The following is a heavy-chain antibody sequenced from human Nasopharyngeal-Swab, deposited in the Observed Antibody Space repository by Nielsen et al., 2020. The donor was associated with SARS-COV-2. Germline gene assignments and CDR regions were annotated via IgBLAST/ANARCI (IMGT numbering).Heavy chain of an antibody. CDR2: ISSSGSTI. J-gene: IGHJ6*02. D-gene: IGHD3-16*02. CDR3: ARDYIVAHYYYGMDV. V-gene: IGHV3-48*03. CDR1: GFTFSRYW. Sequence: GESLKISCAASGFTFSRYWMHWVRQAPGKGLEWVSYISSSGSTIYYADSVKGRFTISRDNAKNSLYLQMNSLRAEDTAVYYCARDYIVAHYYYGMDVWGQGTTVTVSS.